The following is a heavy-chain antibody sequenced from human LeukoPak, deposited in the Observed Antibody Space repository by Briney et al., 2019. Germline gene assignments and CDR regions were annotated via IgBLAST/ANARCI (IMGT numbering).Heavy chain of an antibody. CDR1: GFSLSTSGVG. D-gene: IGHD3-9*01. V-gene: IGHV2-5*02. CDR3: AHIPTYYDILTGYLRTPLFDY. Sequence: SGPTLVNPTQTLTLTCTFSGFSLSTSGVGVGWIRQPPGKALEWLALIYWDDDKRYSPSLKSRLTITKDTSKNQVVLTMTNMDPVDTATYYCAHIPTYYDILTGYLRTPLFDYWGQGTLVTVSS. CDR2: IYWDDDK. J-gene: IGHJ4*02.